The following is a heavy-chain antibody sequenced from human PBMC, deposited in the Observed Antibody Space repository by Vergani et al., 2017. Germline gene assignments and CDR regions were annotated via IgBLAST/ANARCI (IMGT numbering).Heavy chain of an antibody. CDR2: ISGSGGSP. J-gene: IGHJ4*02. Sequence: EVQLVESGGGLVQPGRSLRLSCVASGFTFSSYAMSWFRQSPGKGLEWVSAISGSGGSPYYADSVKGRFTISRDNSKTTMYLQMNSLRAEDTAVYYCAKLSRAPACYWGQGTLVTVSS. CDR1: GFTFSSYA. CDR3: AKLSRAPACY. V-gene: IGHV3-23*04.